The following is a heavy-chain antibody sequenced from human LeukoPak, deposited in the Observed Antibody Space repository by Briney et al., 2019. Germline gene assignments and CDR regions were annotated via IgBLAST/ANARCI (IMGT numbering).Heavy chain of an antibody. CDR1: GFTFSSYA. Sequence: PGGSLRLFCAACGFTFSSYAMIWLRQSRGKALECLSAISGCCDRTYYADSVKGQFTIPRDNAKSTLYLQMKSLRAEDTAVYYCAKGETITMIVVVITEFDYWGQGTLVTVSS. D-gene: IGHD3-22*01. CDR2: ISGCCDRT. J-gene: IGHJ4*02. V-gene: IGHV3-23*01. CDR3: AKGETITMIVVVITEFDY.